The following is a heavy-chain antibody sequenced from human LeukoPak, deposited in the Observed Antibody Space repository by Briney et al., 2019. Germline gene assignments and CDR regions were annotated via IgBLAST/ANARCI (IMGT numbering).Heavy chain of an antibody. CDR1: GYTLTSYD. J-gene: IGHJ6*03. CDR3: ARTGNYYSYMDV. V-gene: IGHV1-18*01. CDR2: ISAYNGNT. Sequence: EASVKVSCKTSGYTLTSYDINWVRQSPGQGLEWMGGISAYNGNTNYAQKLQGRVTMTTDTSTSTAYMELRSLRSDDTAVYYCARTGNYYSYMDVWGKGTTVTVSS.